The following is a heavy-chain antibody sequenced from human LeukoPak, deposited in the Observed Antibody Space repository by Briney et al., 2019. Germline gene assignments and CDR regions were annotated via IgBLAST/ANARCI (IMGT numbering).Heavy chain of an antibody. CDR3: ARRRYYDFWSAYYAFDI. Sequence: ASVKVSCKASGYTFTSYGISWVRQAPGQGLEWMGWISAYNGNTNYAQKLQGRVTMTTDTSTSTAYMELRSLRSDDTAVYYCARRRYYDFWSAYYAFDIWCQGTMVTVSS. CDR1: GYTFTSYG. J-gene: IGHJ3*02. V-gene: IGHV1-18*01. D-gene: IGHD3-3*01. CDR2: ISAYNGNT.